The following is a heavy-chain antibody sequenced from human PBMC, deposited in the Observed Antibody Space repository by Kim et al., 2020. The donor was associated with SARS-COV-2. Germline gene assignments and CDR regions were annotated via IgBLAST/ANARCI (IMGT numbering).Heavy chain of an antibody. CDR3: ARDHGSPTTPAL. V-gene: IGHV4-31*03. Sequence: SETLSLTCTVSGGSISSGGYYWSWIRQHPGKGLEWIGYIYYSGSTYYNPSLKSRVTISVDTSKNQFSLKLSSVTAADTAVYYCARDHGSPTTPALWGQGTLVTVSS. CDR2: IYYSGST. J-gene: IGHJ4*02. D-gene: IGHD1-26*01. CDR1: GGSISSGGYY.